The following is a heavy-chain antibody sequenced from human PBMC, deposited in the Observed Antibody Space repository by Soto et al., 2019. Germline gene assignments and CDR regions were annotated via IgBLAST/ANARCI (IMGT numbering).Heavy chain of an antibody. CDR2: INPSGGST. D-gene: IGHD2-15*01. CDR3: AREHFVVVVAATRAYFDY. Sequence: PVRVSCKASGSTLPRYYMHWVRQAPGQGLEWMGIINPSGGSTSYAQKFQGSSTMTRDTSTSTVYMELSSQRCEDTAEYYCAREHFVVVVAATRAYFDYWGQGTLVTVS. CDR1: GSTLPRYY. V-gene: IGHV1-46*01. J-gene: IGHJ4*02.